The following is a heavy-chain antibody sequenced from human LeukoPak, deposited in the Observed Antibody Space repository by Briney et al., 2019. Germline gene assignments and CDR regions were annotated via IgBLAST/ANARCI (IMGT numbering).Heavy chain of an antibody. CDR1: GGSFSGYY. CDR3: AREGGQWLVLGYYYYGMDV. V-gene: IGHV4-34*01. J-gene: IGHJ6*02. CDR2: INHSGST. Sequence: PSETLSLTCAVYGGSFSGYYWSWLRQPPGKGLEWIGEINHSGSTNYNPSLKSRVTISVDTSKNQFSLKLSSVTAADTAVYYCAREGGQWLVLGYYYYGMDVWGQGTTVTVSS. D-gene: IGHD6-19*01.